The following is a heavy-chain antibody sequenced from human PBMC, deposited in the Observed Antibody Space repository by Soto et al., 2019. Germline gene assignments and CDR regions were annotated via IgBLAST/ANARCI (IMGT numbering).Heavy chain of an antibody. CDR2: IYWNDDK. Sequence: SGPTLVNPTQTLTLTCTFSGFSLSTSGVGVGWIRQPPGKALEWLALIYWNDDKRYGPSLKSRLTITKDTSKNQVVLTMTSMDPVDAGTYYCAHSQDHLVGPYFDYWGHGTLVTVSS. V-gene: IGHV2-5*01. D-gene: IGHD3-16*01. J-gene: IGHJ4*01. CDR3: AHSQDHLVGPYFDY. CDR1: GFSLSTSGVG.